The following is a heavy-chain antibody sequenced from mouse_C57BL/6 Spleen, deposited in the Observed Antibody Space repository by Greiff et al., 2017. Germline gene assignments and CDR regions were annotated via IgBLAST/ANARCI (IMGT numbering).Heavy chain of an antibody. V-gene: IGHV1-15*01. CDR2: IDPETGGT. CDR3: TRKGYYGSFAY. CDR1: GYTFTDYE. J-gene: IGHJ3*01. D-gene: IGHD1-1*01. Sequence: QVQLQQSGAELVRPGASVTLSCKASGYTFTDYEMHWVKQTPVHGLEWIGAIDPETGGTAYNQKFKGKAILTADKSSSTAYMELRSLTSEDSAVYYCTRKGYYGSFAYWGQGTLVTVSA.